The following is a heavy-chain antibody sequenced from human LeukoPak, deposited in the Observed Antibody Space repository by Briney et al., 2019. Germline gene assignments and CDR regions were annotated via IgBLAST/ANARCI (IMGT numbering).Heavy chain of an antibody. CDR1: GFTFSSYS. D-gene: IGHD6-19*01. CDR3: AIKSSGWLHFDY. Sequence: PGGSLRLSCAASGFTFSSYSMNWVRQAPGKGLEWVSSISSSSSYIYYADSVKGRFTISRDNSKNTLYLQMNSLRAEDTAVYYCAIKSSGWLHFDYWGQGTLVTVSS. CDR2: ISSSSSYI. V-gene: IGHV3-21*04. J-gene: IGHJ4*02.